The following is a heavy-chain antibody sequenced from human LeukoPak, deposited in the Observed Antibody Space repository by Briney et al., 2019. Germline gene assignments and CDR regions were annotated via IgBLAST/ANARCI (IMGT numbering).Heavy chain of an antibody. Sequence: PSVKVSCKASGYSFTGYYMHWVRQAPGQGLEWMGWINPNSGGINYAQKFQGKVTMTRDTSISTAYMELSSLRSDDTAVHYCAREIITVGKEYFQHWGQGTLVTVSS. CDR1: GYSFTGYY. V-gene: IGHV1-2*02. CDR2: INPNSGGI. D-gene: IGHD6-19*01. CDR3: AREIITVGKEYFQH. J-gene: IGHJ1*01.